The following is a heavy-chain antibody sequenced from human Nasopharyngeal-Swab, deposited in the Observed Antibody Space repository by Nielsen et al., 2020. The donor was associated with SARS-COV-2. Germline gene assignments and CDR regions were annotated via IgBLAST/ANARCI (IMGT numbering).Heavy chain of an antibody. V-gene: IGHV1-69*13. CDR3: ARDSGIVVRLSYYYYMDV. Sequence: SVKVSCKAAGGTFSSYAISWVRQAPGQGLEWMGGIIPIFGTANYAQKFQGRVTITADESTSTAYMELSSLRSEDTAVYYCARDSGIVVRLSYYYYMDVWGKGTTVTVSS. D-gene: IGHD6-6*01. CDR2: IIPIFGTA. J-gene: IGHJ6*03. CDR1: GGTFSSYA.